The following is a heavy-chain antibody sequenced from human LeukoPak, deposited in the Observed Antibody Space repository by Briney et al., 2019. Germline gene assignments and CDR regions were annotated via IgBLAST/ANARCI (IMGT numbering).Heavy chain of an antibody. CDR1: GINFSGYS. J-gene: IGHJ6*02. CDR3: AIRGYYDTTYAYDYHAMDV. Sequence: GGSLRLSCAASGINFSGYSMHWVRQAPRKGLEWVSYISGSSRTIYYADSVKGRFTISRDNAKNSLHLQINSLRDEDTAVYYCAIRGYYDTTYAYDYHAMDVWGQGTAVTVSS. V-gene: IGHV3-48*02. D-gene: IGHD3-22*01. CDR2: ISGSSRTI.